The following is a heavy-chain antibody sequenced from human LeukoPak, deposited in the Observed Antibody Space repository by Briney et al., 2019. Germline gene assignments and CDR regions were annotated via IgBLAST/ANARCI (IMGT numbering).Heavy chain of an antibody. V-gene: IGHV4-31*03. Sequence: SETLSLTCTVSGGSISSGGYYWSWIRQHPGKGLEWIGYIYYSGSTYYNPSLKSRVTISVDTSKNQFSLKLSSVTAAGTAVYYCARFPPDTAMVTADYWGQGTLVTVSS. CDR3: ARFPPDTAMVTADY. D-gene: IGHD5-18*01. CDR2: IYYSGST. J-gene: IGHJ4*02. CDR1: GGSISSGGYY.